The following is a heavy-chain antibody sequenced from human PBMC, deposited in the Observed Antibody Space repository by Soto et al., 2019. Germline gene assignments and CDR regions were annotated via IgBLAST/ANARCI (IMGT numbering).Heavy chain of an antibody. V-gene: IGHV3-7*01. J-gene: IGHJ4*02. CDR3: ARDHGCTSRDY. CDR2: IKEDGSEK. CDR1: GFTFSSCW. Sequence: EVQLVESGGGLVQPGGSLRLSCAASGFTFSSCWMSWVRQAPGKGLEWVANIKEDGSEKYYVDSVKGRFTISRDNAKNSLYLQMNTLRAEDTAVYYCARDHGCTSRDYWGQGTLVTVSS.